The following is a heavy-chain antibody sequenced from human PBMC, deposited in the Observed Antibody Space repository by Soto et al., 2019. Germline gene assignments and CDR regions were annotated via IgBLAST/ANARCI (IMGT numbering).Heavy chain of an antibody. Sequence: EVQLVESGRGLVQPGGSLRLSCAASGFTFSSYDMHWVRQATGKGLEWVSAIGTAGDTYYPGSVKGRFTISRENAKNSLYLQMNSLRAEDTAVYYCARDRIAAAWDGMDVWGKGTTVTVSS. V-gene: IGHV3-13*01. CDR1: GFTFSSYD. CDR2: IGTAGDT. CDR3: ARDRIAAAWDGMDV. D-gene: IGHD6-13*01. J-gene: IGHJ6*04.